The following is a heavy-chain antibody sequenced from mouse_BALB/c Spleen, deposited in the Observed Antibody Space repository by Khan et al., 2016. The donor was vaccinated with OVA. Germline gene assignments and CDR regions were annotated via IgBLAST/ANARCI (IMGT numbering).Heavy chain of an antibody. V-gene: IGHV1-31*01. CDR3: TRHGYVAWFTY. D-gene: IGHD2-2*01. CDR1: GYSFTSYY. J-gene: IGHJ3*01. CDR2: IDPFSGDT. Sequence: EVQLQQSGPELMKPGASVKISCKASGYSFTSYYIHWVMESHGKSLEWIGYIDPFSGDTTYNQKFKGKATLTVDKSSSTAYILLSNLTSEDSAVYCCTRHGYVAWFTYWGQGTLVTVSA.